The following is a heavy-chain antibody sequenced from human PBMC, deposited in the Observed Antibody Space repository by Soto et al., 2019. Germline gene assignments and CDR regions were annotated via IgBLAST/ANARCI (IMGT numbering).Heavy chain of an antibody. V-gene: IGHV3-23*01. CDR3: AKDRLSSSIVVVVGAYFGY. Sequence: EVQLLESGGGLGQPGGSLRLSCAASGFTFSSYAMSWVRQAPGKGLEWVSTISSSGGSTYYADSVKGRFTISRDNSKNTLYLQMNSLRAEDPAVYYCAKDRLSSSIVVVVGAYFGYWGQGTLVTVSS. J-gene: IGHJ4*02. CDR1: GFTFSSYA. CDR2: ISSSGGST. D-gene: IGHD2-15*01.